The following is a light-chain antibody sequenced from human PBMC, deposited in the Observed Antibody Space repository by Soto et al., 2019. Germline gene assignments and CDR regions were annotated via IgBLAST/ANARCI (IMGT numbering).Light chain of an antibody. Sequence: ENVLTQSPGTLSLSPGDRATLSCRASLSVSSSYLAWFQQKPGQAPRLLIYGASRRATGIPDRFSGSGSGTDFTLTITRLEPEDFAVYYCQQYGSSPRLTFGGGTKVEIK. CDR3: QQYGSSPRLT. CDR2: GAS. V-gene: IGKV3-20*01. CDR1: LSVSSSY. J-gene: IGKJ4*01.